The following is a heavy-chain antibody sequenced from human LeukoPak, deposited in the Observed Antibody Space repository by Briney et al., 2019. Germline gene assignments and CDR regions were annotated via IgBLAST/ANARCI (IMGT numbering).Heavy chain of an antibody. CDR1: GFTFSIYP. Sequence: PGRSLRLSCAASGFTFSIYPMTWVRQAPGKGLEWVSSISGSGAYAYYANSVKGRFIASRDNSKNTLFLQMNSLRAADTAVYYCAKDLFGGPARAYFDYWGRGTLVTVSS. CDR2: ISGSGAYA. D-gene: IGHD3-16*01. J-gene: IGHJ4*02. V-gene: IGHV3-23*01. CDR3: AKDLFGGPARAYFDY.